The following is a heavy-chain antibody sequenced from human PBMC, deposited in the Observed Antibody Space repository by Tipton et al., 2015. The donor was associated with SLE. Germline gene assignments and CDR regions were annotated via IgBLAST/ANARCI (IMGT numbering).Heavy chain of an antibody. Sequence: SLRLSCAASGFTFGYFGMHWVRQAPGKGLEWVAFIRKDGSDKDYADSVKGRLTISRDNLKSTLFLQMNSLRSEDTAVYYCAKEGGDSVYYYGLDVWGQGTTVTVSS. V-gene: IGHV3-30*02. J-gene: IGHJ6*02. CDR1: GFTFGYFG. D-gene: IGHD3-16*01. CDR3: AKEGGDSVYYYGLDV. CDR2: IRKDGSDK.